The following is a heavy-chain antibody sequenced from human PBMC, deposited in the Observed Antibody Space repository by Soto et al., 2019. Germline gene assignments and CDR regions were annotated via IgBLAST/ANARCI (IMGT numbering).Heavy chain of an antibody. V-gene: IGHV4-34*01. CDR3: ARMLRFWSGHYLSGNWFDP. J-gene: IGHJ5*02. Sequence: PSETLSLTCAGYGGSFSGYYWSWIRQPPGKGLEWIGEINHSGSTNYNPSLKSRVTISVDTSKNQFSLKLSSVTAADTAVYYCARMLRFWSGHYLSGNWFDPWGQGTLVTVSS. D-gene: IGHD3-3*01. CDR1: GGSFSGYY. CDR2: INHSGST.